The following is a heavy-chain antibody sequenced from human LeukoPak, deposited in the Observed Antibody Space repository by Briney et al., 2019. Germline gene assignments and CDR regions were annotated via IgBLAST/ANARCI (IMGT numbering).Heavy chain of an antibody. CDR3: ARELITMLVVVNGLGMDV. Sequence: QPGRSLRLSCAASGFTFSSYAMHWVRQAPGKGLEWVAVISYDGSNKYYADSVKGRFTISRDNSKNTLYLQMNSLRAEDTAVYYCARELITMLVVVNGLGMDVWGQGTTVTVSS. D-gene: IGHD3-22*01. V-gene: IGHV3-30-3*01. CDR1: GFTFSSYA. CDR2: ISYDGSNK. J-gene: IGHJ6*02.